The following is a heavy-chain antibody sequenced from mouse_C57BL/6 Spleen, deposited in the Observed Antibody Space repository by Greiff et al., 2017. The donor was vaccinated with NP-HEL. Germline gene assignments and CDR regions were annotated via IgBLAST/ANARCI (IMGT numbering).Heavy chain of an antibody. Sequence: LEESGPELVKPGASVKISCKASGYAFSSSWMNWVKQRPGKGLEWIGRIYPGDGDTNYNGKFKGKATLTADKSSSTAYMQLSSLTSEDSAVYFCARSDYAGYFDYWGQGTTLTVSS. CDR3: ARSDYAGYFDY. V-gene: IGHV1-82*01. CDR2: IYPGDGDT. J-gene: IGHJ2*01. D-gene: IGHD2-4*01. CDR1: GYAFSSSW.